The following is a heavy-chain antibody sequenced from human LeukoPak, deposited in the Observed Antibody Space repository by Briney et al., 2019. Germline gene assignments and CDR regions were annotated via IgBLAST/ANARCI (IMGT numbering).Heavy chain of an antibody. Sequence: GGSLRLSCAASGFTFSSYGMHWVRQAPGKGLEWVAVIWYDGSIKYYADSVKGRFTISRDNSKNTLYLQMNSLRAEDTAVYYCARSPTYYYGMDVWGQGTTVTVSS. CDR1: GFTFSSYG. V-gene: IGHV3-33*01. CDR3: ARSPTYYYGMDV. CDR2: IWYDGSIK. J-gene: IGHJ6*02.